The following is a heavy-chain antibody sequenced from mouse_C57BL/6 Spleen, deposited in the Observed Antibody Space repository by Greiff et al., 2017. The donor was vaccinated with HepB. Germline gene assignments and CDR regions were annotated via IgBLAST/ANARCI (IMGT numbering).Heavy chain of an antibody. CDR3: ARWSYGSSPRLAY. J-gene: IGHJ3*01. D-gene: IGHD1-1*01. V-gene: IGHV1-78*01. CDR2: IYPRDGST. CDR1: GYTFTDHT. Sequence: VQLQQSDAVLVKPGASVKISCKASGYTFTDHTIHWMKQRPEQGLEWIGYIYPRDGSTKYNEKFKGKATLTADKSSSTAYMLLNSLTSEDSAVYFCARWSYGSSPRLAYWGQGALVTVSA.